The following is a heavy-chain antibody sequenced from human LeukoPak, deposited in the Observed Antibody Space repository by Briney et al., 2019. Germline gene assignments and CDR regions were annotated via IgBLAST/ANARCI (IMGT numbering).Heavy chain of an antibody. D-gene: IGHD5-12*01. CDR2: ISGSGGST. CDR3: AKGWNIRGYSGYDTYYFDY. J-gene: IGHJ4*02. CDR1: GFTFSSYG. Sequence: GGTLRLSCAASGFTFSSYGMSWVRQAPGKGLEWVSAISGSGGSTYYADSVKGRFTISRDNSKNTLYLQMNSLRAEDMAVYYCAKGWNIRGYSGYDTYYFDYWGQGTLVTVSS. V-gene: IGHV3-23*01.